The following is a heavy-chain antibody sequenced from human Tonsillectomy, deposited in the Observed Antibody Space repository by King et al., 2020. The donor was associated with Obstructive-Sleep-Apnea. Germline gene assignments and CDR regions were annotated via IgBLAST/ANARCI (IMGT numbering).Heavy chain of an antibody. Sequence: QLVQSGAEVKKPGASVKVSCRASGYTFTSYDINWVRQATGQGLECVGRMSTNSGNTGYAQKFQGRVTMTRNTSISTAYMELSSLRSEDTAVYYCSSTVVTLGAPDDYWGQGTLVTVSS. CDR1: GYTFTSYD. CDR2: MSTNSGNT. J-gene: IGHJ4*02. V-gene: IGHV1-8*01. D-gene: IGHD4-23*01. CDR3: SSTVVTLGAPDDY.